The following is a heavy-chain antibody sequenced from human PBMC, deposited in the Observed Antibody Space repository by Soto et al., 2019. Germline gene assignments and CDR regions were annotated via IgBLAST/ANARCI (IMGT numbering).Heavy chain of an antibody. CDR3: ARSGSASWRF. CDR1: GGSVSSGRSY. J-gene: IGHJ4*02. V-gene: IGHV4-61*01. CDR2: VYYSGST. Sequence: SETLSLTCTVSGGSVSSGRSYWSWIRQPPGKGLEWVGYVYYSGSTKYNPSLKSRVTISADTSKHPFSLKLTSMPAAHPAVYFCARSGSASWRFGGRGTRATVS. D-gene: IGHD3-10*01.